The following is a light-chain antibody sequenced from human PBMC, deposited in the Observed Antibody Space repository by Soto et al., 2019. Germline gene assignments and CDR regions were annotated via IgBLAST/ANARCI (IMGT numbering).Light chain of an antibody. Sequence: IGMTQSPATLSLSPGGGVTLSFRASQSVRSHLAWYQQKPGQPPRLLIYGASTRATGIPARFSGSGFGTEFTLTISSLQSEDFAVYYCQQYKNWPLFGQGTRLEIK. CDR1: QSVRSH. CDR3: QQYKNWPL. V-gene: IGKV3-15*01. CDR2: GAS. J-gene: IGKJ5*01.